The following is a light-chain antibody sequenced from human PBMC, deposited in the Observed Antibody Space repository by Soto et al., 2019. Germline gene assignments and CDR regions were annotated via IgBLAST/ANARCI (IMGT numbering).Light chain of an antibody. CDR1: ESISTW. V-gene: IGKV1-5*03. CDR2: GAS. Sequence: DIQMTQSPSSLSASVGDRVTITCRASESISTWLAWYQQKPGKAPKLLIYGASSLESGVPPRFSGDGSGTEFTLTISSLQRDDFATYYCQQYNSYLWAFGQGTKV. CDR3: QQYNSYLWA. J-gene: IGKJ1*01.